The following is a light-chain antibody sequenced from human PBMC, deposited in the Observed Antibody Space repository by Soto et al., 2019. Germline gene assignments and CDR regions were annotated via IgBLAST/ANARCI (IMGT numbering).Light chain of an antibody. Sequence: DIQMTQSPSSLSASVGDRVTITCRASQDISVYLAWYQQKPGKVPKLLIYSASTLQSGVPSRFSGSGSGTDFTLTISSLQPEDVETYYCQQFNTAPLTSRQGTRLEIK. CDR2: SAS. CDR3: QQFNTAPLT. J-gene: IGKJ5*01. CDR1: QDISVY. V-gene: IGKV1-27*01.